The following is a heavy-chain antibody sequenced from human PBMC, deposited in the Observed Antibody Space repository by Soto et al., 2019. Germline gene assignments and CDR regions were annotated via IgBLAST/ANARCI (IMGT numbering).Heavy chain of an antibody. J-gene: IGHJ4*02. Sequence: QITLKESGPTLVKPTQTLTLTCTFSGFSLSTSGVGVVWLRQPPGKALEWLALVYWDDDKRYSPSLKRRLTITQDTSKHLVVLTMNNMDHVETATYYCAHSSSRWPLGYWGLGALVTVSS. V-gene: IGHV2-5*02. CDR1: GFSLSTSGVG. CDR2: VYWDDDK. D-gene: IGHD4-17*01. CDR3: AHSSSRWPLGY.